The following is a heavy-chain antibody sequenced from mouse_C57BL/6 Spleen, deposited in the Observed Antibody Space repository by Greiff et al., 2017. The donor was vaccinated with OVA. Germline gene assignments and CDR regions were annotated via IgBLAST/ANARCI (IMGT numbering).Heavy chain of an antibody. CDR2: INPGSGGT. V-gene: IGHV1-54*01. D-gene: IGHD1-1*01. J-gene: IGHJ3*01. CDR1: GYAFTNYL. CDR3: AKGGSSEFAY. Sequence: QVQLQQSGAELVRPGTSVKVSCKASGYAFTNYLIEWVKQRPGQGLEWIGVINPGSGGTNYNEKFKGKATLTADKSSSTAYMQLSSLTSEDSAVYFCAKGGSSEFAYWGQGTLVTVSA.